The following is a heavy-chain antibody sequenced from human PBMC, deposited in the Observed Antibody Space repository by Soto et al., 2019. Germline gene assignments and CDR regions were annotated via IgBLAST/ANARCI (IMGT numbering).Heavy chain of an antibody. V-gene: IGHV3-23*01. D-gene: IGHD3-9*01. Sequence: PGGSLRLSCAASGFTFISYAMSWVLQAPWRGLEWVSAISGSGGSTYYADSVKGRFTISRDNSKNTLYLQMNSLRAEDTAVYYCAKDPRSPRLRDFDTVLSPAYWGQGTLVTVSS. CDR1: GFTFISYA. CDR2: ISGSGGST. J-gene: IGHJ4*02. CDR3: AKDPRSPRLRDFDTVLSPAY.